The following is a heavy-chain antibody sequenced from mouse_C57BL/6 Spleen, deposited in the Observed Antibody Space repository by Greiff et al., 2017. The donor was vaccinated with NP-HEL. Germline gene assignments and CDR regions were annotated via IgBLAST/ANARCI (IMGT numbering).Heavy chain of an antibody. V-gene: IGHV1-15*01. CDR1: GYTFTDYE. Sequence: LQESGAELVRPGASVTLSCTASGYTFTDYEMHWVKQTPVHGLEWIGAIDPETGGTAYNQKFKGKAILTADKSSSTAYMELRSLTSEDSAVYYCTRTCYSNLDYWGQGTTLTVSS. CDR2: IDPETGGT. CDR3: TRTCYSNLDY. J-gene: IGHJ2*01. D-gene: IGHD2-5*01.